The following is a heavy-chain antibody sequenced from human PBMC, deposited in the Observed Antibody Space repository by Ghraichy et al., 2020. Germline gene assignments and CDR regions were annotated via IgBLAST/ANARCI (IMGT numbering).Heavy chain of an antibody. CDR3: ARHFNQSPSGGNSAEYFQH. Sequence: SETLSLTCTVSGGSISSSSYYWGWIRQPPGKGLEWIGSIYYSGSTYYNPSLKSRVTISVDTSKNQFSLKLSSVTAADTAVYYCARHFNQSPSGGNSAEYFQHWGQGTLVTVSS. J-gene: IGHJ1*01. CDR1: GGSISSSSYY. D-gene: IGHD4-23*01. V-gene: IGHV4-39*01. CDR2: IYYSGST.